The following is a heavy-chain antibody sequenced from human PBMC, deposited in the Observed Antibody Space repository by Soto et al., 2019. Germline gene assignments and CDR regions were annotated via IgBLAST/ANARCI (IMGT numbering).Heavy chain of an antibody. CDR3: ARASGGGVGTTSY. D-gene: IGHD1-26*01. CDR2: ISAYNGNT. J-gene: IGHJ4*02. Sequence: QVQLVQSGPEVKKPGASAKVSCKTSGYIFSNFGISWMRQVPGQGLEWMGWISAYNGNTNYAQKFQDRVTMTTDTSTNTAYMELRSQRSDDTAVYYCARASGGGVGTTSYWGQGTLVTVSS. CDR1: GYIFSNFG. V-gene: IGHV1-18*01.